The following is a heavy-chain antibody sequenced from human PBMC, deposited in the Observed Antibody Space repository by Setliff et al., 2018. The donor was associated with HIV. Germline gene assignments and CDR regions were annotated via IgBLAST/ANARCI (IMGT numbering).Heavy chain of an antibody. Sequence: PSETLSLTCTVSGDSISGFYWSWIRQPPGKGLECIGYIYSSGTTDYNPSLKSRVTMSVDTSNSHFSLKLASVTAADTAVYYRARHYYTDPFDYWGQGTLVTVSS. CDR1: GDSISGFY. D-gene: IGHD3-22*01. V-gene: IGHV4-4*08. J-gene: IGHJ4*02. CDR3: ARHYYTDPFDY. CDR2: IYSSGTT.